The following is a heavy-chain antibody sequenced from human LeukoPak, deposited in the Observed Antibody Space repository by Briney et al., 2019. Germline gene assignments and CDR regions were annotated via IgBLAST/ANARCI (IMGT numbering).Heavy chain of an antibody. CDR1: GFTFSSYA. CDR3: ARGAGAVAGTKTYYYYYYGMDV. J-gene: IGHJ6*04. CDR2: ISYDGSNK. V-gene: IGHV3-30*04. Sequence: QLGGSLRLSCAASGFTFSSYAMHWVRQAPGKGLEWVAVISYDGSNKYYADSVKGRFTIPRDNSKNTLYLQMNSLRAEDTAVYYCARGAGAVAGTKTYYYYYYGMDVWGKGTTVTVSS. D-gene: IGHD6-19*01.